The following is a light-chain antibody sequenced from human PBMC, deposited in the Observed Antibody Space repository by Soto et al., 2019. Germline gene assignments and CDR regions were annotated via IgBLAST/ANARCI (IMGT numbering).Light chain of an antibody. J-gene: IGKJ5*01. Sequence: LFLTQSPGTLSFSPGDRATLSCRAGQSVSSNYLAWYQQKPGQAPRLLIYGASSRATGIPDKFSGSGSGTDFTLTIDGLEPEDFAVYYCQQYSESPMTFGQGTRLEI. CDR3: QQYSESPMT. V-gene: IGKV3-20*01. CDR1: QSVSSNY. CDR2: GAS.